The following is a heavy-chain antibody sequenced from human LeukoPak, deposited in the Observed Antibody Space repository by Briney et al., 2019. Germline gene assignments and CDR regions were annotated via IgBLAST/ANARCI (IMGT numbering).Heavy chain of an antibody. CDR2: IYYSGST. D-gene: IGHD6-19*01. J-gene: IGHJ4*02. CDR1: GGSMSSYY. V-gene: IGHV4-59*01. Sequence: PSDTLSLTCTISGGSMSSYYWSWIRQPPGKGLEWIGYIYYSGSTNYNPSLKSRVTISVDTSKNQFSLKLSSVTAADTAVYYCARERQVAGPFDYWGQGTLVTVSS. CDR3: ARERQVAGPFDY.